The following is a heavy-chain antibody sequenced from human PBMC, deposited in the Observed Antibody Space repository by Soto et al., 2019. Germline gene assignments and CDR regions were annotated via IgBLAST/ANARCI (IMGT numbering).Heavy chain of an antibody. CDR1: GFTFSDYY. Sequence: QVQLVESGGGLVKPGGSLRLSCAASGFTFSDYYMSWIRQAPGKGLEWVSYISSSGSTIYYADSVKGRFTISRDNDNNSLYVQMNSLRAEDTAVYYCAREGGCSSTNCPSGQYYMDVWGKGTTVTVSS. CDR3: AREGGCSSTNCPSGQYYMDV. V-gene: IGHV3-11*01. J-gene: IGHJ6*03. D-gene: IGHD2-2*01. CDR2: ISSSGSTI.